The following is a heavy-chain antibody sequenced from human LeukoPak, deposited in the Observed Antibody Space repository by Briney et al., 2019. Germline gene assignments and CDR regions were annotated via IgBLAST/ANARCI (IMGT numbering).Heavy chain of an antibody. D-gene: IGHD5-12*01. J-gene: IGHJ6*02. CDR2: INPNSGGT. CDR3: ARDRSSVVATINCYYYYGMDV. CDR1: GYTFTGYY. Sequence: ASVKVSCKASGYTFTGYYMHWVRQAPGQRLEWMGWINPNSGGTNYAQKFQGRVTMTRDTSISTAYMELSRLRSDDTAVYYWARDRSSVVATINCYYYYGMDVWGQGTRSPSP. V-gene: IGHV1-2*02.